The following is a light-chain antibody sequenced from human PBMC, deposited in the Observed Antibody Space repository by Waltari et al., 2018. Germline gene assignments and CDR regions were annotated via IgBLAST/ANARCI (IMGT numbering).Light chain of an antibody. J-gene: IGLJ3*02. CDR1: REYRAYA. CDR3: QTWGTGIQV. CDR2: VNSDGSH. Sequence: LVPTQSPSASASLRASVQLTRSRPREYRAYATAWHTQQPLQRPRYLLTVNSDGSHNKGDGISERFSGSSSDVDRYLIISRLQSDDEADYFCQTWGTGIQVFGSGTKLTVL. V-gene: IGLV4-69*02.